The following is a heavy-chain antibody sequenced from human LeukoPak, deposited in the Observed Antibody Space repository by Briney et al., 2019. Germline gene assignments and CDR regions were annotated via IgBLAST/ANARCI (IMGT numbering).Heavy chain of an antibody. CDR2: IRGDGVST. Sequence: PGGSLRLSCAASGFTFDDYAMHWVRQAPGKGLEWVSLIRGDGVSTYYADSVKGRFTIPRDNNKNSLYLQMNSLRTEDTAFYYCAKDIGGYSYAADYWGQGTLVTVSS. V-gene: IGHV3-43*02. D-gene: IGHD5-18*01. J-gene: IGHJ4*02. CDR3: AKDIGGYSYAADY. CDR1: GFTFDDYA.